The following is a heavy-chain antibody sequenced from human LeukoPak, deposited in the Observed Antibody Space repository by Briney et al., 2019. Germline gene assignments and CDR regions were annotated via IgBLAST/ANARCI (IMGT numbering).Heavy chain of an antibody. CDR2: ISPDSNYK. CDR1: GFTFSTYS. Sequence: GESLRLSCAASGFTFSTYSMNWLRLAPGKGLEWVSSISPDSNYKYYVDSVKGRFTISRDNAKNSLYLQMNSLRAEDTAVYYCAKDRERWLQFYYYGMDVWGQGTTVTVSS. CDR3: AKDRERWLQFYYYGMDV. J-gene: IGHJ6*02. D-gene: IGHD5-24*01. V-gene: IGHV3-21*01.